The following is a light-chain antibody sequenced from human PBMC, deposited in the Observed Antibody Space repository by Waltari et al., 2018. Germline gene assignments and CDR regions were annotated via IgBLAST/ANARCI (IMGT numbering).Light chain of an antibody. J-gene: IGLJ3*02. Sequence: QLVLTHSHSASASLGPSVKPTCTLSSGHSSNVIAWLQQQPEKGPRYLMKVNSDGSHSKGDEIPDRFSGSTSGAERYLTISSVQPEDEADYYCQTGGHGTWVFGGGTKLTVL. V-gene: IGLV4-69*01. CDR3: QTGGHGTWV. CDR1: SGHSSNV. CDR2: VNSDGSH.